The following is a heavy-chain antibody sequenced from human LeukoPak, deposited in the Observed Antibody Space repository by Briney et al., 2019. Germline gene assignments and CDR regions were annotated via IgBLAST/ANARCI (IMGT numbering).Heavy chain of an antibody. V-gene: IGHV4-34*01. CDR1: GGSFSGYY. Sequence: SETLSLTCAVCGGSFSGYYWSWIRQPPGKGLEWIGEINHSGSTNYNPSLKSRVTISVDTSKNQFSLRLSSVTAADTAVYYCARNVSAGYFDYWGQGTLVTVSS. J-gene: IGHJ4*02. D-gene: IGHD2-8*01. CDR3: ARNVSAGYFDY. CDR2: INHSGST.